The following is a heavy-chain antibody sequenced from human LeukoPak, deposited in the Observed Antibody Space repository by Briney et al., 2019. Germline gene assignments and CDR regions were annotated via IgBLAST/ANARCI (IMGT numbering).Heavy chain of an antibody. V-gene: IGHV3-30*16. J-gene: IGHJ4*02. CDR1: GFTFSSFV. CDR2: ISYAGDDT. CDR3: ARDPGSILGVVNYHFDS. D-gene: IGHD3-3*02. Sequence: GGSLRLSCAASGFTFSSFVMHWVRQAPGTGLQWAAVISYAGDDTYYADSVKGRFTISRDNSRNTLYLQMNSLRAEDTAVYYCARDPGSILGVVNYHFDSWGQGTLVIVSS.